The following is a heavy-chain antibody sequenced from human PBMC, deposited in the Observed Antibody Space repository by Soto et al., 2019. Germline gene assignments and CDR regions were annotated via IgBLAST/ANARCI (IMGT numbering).Heavy chain of an antibody. V-gene: IGHV1-46*01. CDR1: GYTFTSYY. CDR2: INPSGGST. Sequence: VSCKASGYTFTSYYMHWVRKAPGQGLEWMGIINPSGGSTSYAQKFQGRVTMTRDTSTSTVYMELSSLRSEDTAVYYCARAGASIDGYKRGSWAFFYFWGQGTLVTVSS. J-gene: IGHJ4*02. CDR3: ARAGASIDGYKRGSWAFFYF. D-gene: IGHD3-16*01.